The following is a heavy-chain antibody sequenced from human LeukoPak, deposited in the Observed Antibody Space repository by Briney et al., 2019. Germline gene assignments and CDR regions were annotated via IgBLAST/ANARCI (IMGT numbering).Heavy chain of an antibody. CDR2: INHSGST. Sequence: SETLSLTCAVYGGSFSGYYWSWIRQPPGKGLEWIGEINHSGSTNYNPSLKSRVTISVDTSKNQFSLKLSSVTAADTAVYYCASVYDSSGYYPFWGQGTLVTVSS. CDR3: ASVYDSSGYYPF. V-gene: IGHV4-34*01. D-gene: IGHD3-22*01. J-gene: IGHJ4*02. CDR1: GGSFSGYY.